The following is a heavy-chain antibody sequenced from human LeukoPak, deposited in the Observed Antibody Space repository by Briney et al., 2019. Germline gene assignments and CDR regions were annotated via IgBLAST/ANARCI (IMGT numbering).Heavy chain of an antibody. J-gene: IGHJ4*02. CDR1: GFTVSSNY. Sequence: GGSLRLSCAASGFTVSSNYMGWVRQAPGKGLEWVSVIYSGGSTYYADSVKGRFTISRDNSKNTLYLQMNSLRAEDTAVYYCARDSQQWLGHFDYWGQGTLVTVSS. CDR2: IYSGGST. CDR3: ARDSQQWLGHFDY. V-gene: IGHV3-66*01. D-gene: IGHD6-19*01.